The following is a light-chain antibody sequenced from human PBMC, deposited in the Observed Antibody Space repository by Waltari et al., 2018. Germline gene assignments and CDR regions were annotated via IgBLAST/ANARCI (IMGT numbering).Light chain of an antibody. V-gene: IGLV2-14*01. CDR3: SSHTSTVPHV. Sequence: QSALTQPASVSGSPGQSVSISCTGTSNDVGGYGYVSWYQQFPGKAPKLMSYEVAYRASGVSPRFSGSKSGNTASLTISGRQAEDEAVYYCSSHTSTVPHVFGTGTKVTVV. CDR2: EVA. J-gene: IGLJ1*01. CDR1: SNDVGGYGY.